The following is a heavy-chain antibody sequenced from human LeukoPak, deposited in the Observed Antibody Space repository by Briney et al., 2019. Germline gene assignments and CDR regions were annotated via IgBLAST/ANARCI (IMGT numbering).Heavy chain of an antibody. D-gene: IGHD6-19*01. CDR1: GYTCTSYG. Sequence: GASVKVSCKASGYTCTSYGISWVRQAPGQGPEWMGWISAYNGNTNYAQKLQGRVTMTTDTSTSTAYMELSSLRSEDTAVYYCAREKGQVAGGDFDYWGQGTLVTVSS. CDR3: AREKGQVAGGDFDY. J-gene: IGHJ4*02. V-gene: IGHV1-18*01. CDR2: ISAYNGNT.